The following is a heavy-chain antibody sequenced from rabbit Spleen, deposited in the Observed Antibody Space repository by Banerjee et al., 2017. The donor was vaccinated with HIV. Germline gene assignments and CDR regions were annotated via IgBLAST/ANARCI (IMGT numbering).Heavy chain of an antibody. J-gene: IGHJ2*01. CDR2: IDTNDGDT. CDR1: GFSFSDRDA. V-gene: IGHV1S45*01. CDR3: ARYISYASSSGELPDAFDP. D-gene: IGHD1-1*01. Sequence: QEQLEESGGGLVKPEGSLTLTCKASGFSFSDRDAICWFRQAPGKGLEWIACIDTNDGDTDYANWPQGRYPMSKPSSAAVTLQMTSLTAADTASYFLARYISYASSSGELPDAFDPWGPGTLVTVS.